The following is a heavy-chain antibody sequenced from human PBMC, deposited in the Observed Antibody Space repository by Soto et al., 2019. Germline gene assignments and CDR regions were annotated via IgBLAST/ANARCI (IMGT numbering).Heavy chain of an antibody. CDR1: GFTFSGYA. CDR3: AKDLTPFDY. J-gene: IGHJ4*02. CDR2: VNGSGTRT. Sequence: GGSLRLSCAASGFTFSGYAMTWVRQAPGKGLVWVSAVNGSGTRTDYADSVKGRFTISRDNAKNTLYLQMNSLRAEDTAVYYCAKDLTPFDYWGQGTLVTVSS. V-gene: IGHV3-23*01.